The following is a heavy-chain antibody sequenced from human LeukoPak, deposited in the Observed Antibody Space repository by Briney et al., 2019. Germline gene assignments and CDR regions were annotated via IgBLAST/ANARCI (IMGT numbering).Heavy chain of an antibody. Sequence: ASVKVSCNASGYTFTDYYMHWVRQAPGQGLEWMGWINPSGGSTSYAQKLQGRVTMTTDTSTSTAYMELRSLRSDDTAVYYCASGEHDSSGYYYLWGQGTLVTVSS. J-gene: IGHJ5*02. D-gene: IGHD3-22*01. CDR3: ASGEHDSSGYYYL. CDR2: INPSGGST. CDR1: GYTFTDYY. V-gene: IGHV1-46*01.